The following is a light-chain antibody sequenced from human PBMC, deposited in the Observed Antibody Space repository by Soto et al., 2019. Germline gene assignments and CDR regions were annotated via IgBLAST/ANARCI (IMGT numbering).Light chain of an antibody. CDR1: QSISSY. CDR2: AAS. CDR3: QQYGSSPRT. J-gene: IGKJ1*01. V-gene: IGKV1-39*01. Sequence: DVQMTQSPSSLSASVGDRVTITCRASQSISSYLNWYQQKPGKAPKLLIYAASSLQSGVPSRFSGSGSGTDFTLTISSLEPEDSAVYYCQQYGSSPRTFGQGTRWIS.